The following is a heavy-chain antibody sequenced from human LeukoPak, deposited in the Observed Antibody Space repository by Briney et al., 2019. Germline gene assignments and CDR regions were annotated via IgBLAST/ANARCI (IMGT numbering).Heavy chain of an antibody. CDR2: INHSGST. D-gene: IGHD4-23*01. J-gene: IGHJ4*02. CDR3: AGNRGLGRDY. V-gene: IGHV4-34*01. Sequence: SETLSLTCAVYGGSFSGYYWSWIRQPPGKGLEWIGEINHSGSTNYNPSLKSRVTISVDTSKNQFPRTLSSVTDADTAVYYCAGNRGLGRDYWGQGTLVTVSS. CDR1: GGSFSGYY.